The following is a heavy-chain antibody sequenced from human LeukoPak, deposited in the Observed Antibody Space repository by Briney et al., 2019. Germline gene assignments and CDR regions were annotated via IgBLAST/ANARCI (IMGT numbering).Heavy chain of an antibody. V-gene: IGHV3-53*01. J-gene: IGHJ4*02. CDR3: ARERGGRHFDY. CDR2: IYSGGST. CDR1: GFTVSSNY. D-gene: IGHD3-10*01. Sequence: GGSLRLSCAASGFTVSSNYMSWVRQAPGKGLEWVSVIYSGGSTYYADSVKGRFTISRDNSKNTLYLQMNSLRAEDTAVYYCARERGGRHFDYWGQGTLVTVSS.